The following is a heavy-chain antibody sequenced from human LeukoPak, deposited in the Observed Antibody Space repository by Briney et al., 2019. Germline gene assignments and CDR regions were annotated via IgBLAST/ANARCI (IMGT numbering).Heavy chain of an antibody. V-gene: IGHV3-7*01. J-gene: IGHJ6*03. CDR1: GFTSSSYW. CDR2: IKQDGSEK. D-gene: IGHD2-8*01. Sequence: PGGSLRLSCAASGFTSSSYWMSWVRQAPGKGLEWVANIKQDGSEKYYVDSVKGRLTISRDNAKNSLYLQMNSLRAEDTAVYYCAREIRIMGLSYYYYYYMDVWGKGTTVTVSS. CDR3: AREIRIMGLSYYYYYYMDV.